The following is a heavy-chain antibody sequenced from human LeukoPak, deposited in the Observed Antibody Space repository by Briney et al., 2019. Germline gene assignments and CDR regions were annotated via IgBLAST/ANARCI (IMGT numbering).Heavy chain of an antibody. CDR3: ARGRYYDSSGLNFDY. CDR1: GGSFSGYY. V-gene: IGHV4-34*01. Sequence: PSETLSLTCAVYGGSFSGYYWSWIRQPPGKGLEWIGEINHSGSTNYNPSLKSRVTISVDTSKNQFSLKLSSVTAADTAVYYCARGRYYDSSGLNFDYWGQGTLVTVSS. J-gene: IGHJ4*02. D-gene: IGHD3-22*01. CDR2: INHSGST.